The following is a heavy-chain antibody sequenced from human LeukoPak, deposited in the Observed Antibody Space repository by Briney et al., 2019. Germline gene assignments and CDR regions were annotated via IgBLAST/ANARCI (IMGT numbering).Heavy chain of an antibody. CDR3: ARDVGGPGDY. V-gene: IGHV3-20*01. J-gene: IGHJ4*02. CDR1: GFTFSTYG. CDR2: INWNGGST. Sequence: PGGSLRLSCAASGFTFSTYGMTWVRQAPGKGLEWVSGINWNGGSTGYADSVKGRFTISRDNAKNSLYLQMNSLRAEDTALYHCARDVGGPGDYWGQGTLVTVSS.